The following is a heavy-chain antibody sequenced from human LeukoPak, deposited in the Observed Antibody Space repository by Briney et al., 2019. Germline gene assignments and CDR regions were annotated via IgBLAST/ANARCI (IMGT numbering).Heavy chain of an antibody. V-gene: IGHV1-2*06. CDR2: INPNSGGT. CDR3: ARDPPNDFGYFDY. J-gene: IGHJ4*02. D-gene: IGHD4/OR15-4a*01. Sequence: ASVKVSCKASGYTFTSYYMHWVRQVPGQGLEWMGRINPNSGGTNYAQKFQGRVTMTRDTSISTVYMELSRLRSDDTAVYYCARDPPNDFGYFDYWGQGTLVTVSS. CDR1: GYTFTSYY.